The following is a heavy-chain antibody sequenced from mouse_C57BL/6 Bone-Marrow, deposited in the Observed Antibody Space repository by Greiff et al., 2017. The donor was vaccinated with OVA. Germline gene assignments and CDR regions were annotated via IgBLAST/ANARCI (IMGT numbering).Heavy chain of an antibody. V-gene: IGHV6-3*01. CDR3: TDDYDWFAY. CDR2: IRLKSDNYAT. J-gene: IGHJ3*01. Sequence: DVKLVESGGGLVQPGGSMKLSCVASGFTFSNYWMNWVRQSPEKGLEWVAQIRLKSDNYATPYAESVKGRFTISRDDSKSSVYLQMNNLRAEDNGIYYCTDDYDWFAYWGQGTLGTVSA. D-gene: IGHD2-4*01. CDR1: GFTFSNYW.